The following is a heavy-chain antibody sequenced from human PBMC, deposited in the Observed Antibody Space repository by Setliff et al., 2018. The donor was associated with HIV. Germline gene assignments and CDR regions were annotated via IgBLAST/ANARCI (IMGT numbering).Heavy chain of an antibody. CDR2: VDPKNGKT. CDR3: ATLDYYGSQTYNLALHY. D-gene: IGHD3-10*01. CDR1: GYTFTDYY. V-gene: IGHV1-69-2*01. Sequence: ASVKVSCKASGYTFTDYYMHWVQQAPGKGLEWMGRVDPKNGKTLYAENLRGRITITADTSTDTAYMELNSLRSEDTAMYYCATLDYYGSQTYNLALHYWG. J-gene: IGHJ4*01.